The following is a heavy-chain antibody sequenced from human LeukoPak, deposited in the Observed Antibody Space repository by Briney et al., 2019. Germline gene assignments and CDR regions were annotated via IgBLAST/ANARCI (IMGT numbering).Heavy chain of an antibody. CDR1: GFTFSSYW. Sequence: GGSLRLSCAASGFTFSSYWMHWVRQAPGKGLVWVSHINSDGSSTTYADSVKGRFTISRDNAKSTLYLQMNSLRAEDTAVYYCARSSSGWYPFDYWGQGTLVTVSS. CDR2: INSDGSST. J-gene: IGHJ4*02. V-gene: IGHV3-74*01. D-gene: IGHD6-19*01. CDR3: ARSSSGWYPFDY.